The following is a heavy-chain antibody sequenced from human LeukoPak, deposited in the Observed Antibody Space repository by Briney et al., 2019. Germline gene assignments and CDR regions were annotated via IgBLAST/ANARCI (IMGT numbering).Heavy chain of an antibody. D-gene: IGHD4-17*01. Sequence: ASVKVSCKASGYTFTGYYMHWVRQAPGQGLEWMGWINPNSGGTNYAQKFQGRVTMTRDTSISTAYMELSRLRSDDTAVYYCARAPGYGDYENYFDYWGQGTLATVSS. CDR1: GYTFTGYY. CDR3: ARAPGYGDYENYFDY. J-gene: IGHJ4*02. V-gene: IGHV1-2*02. CDR2: INPNSGGT.